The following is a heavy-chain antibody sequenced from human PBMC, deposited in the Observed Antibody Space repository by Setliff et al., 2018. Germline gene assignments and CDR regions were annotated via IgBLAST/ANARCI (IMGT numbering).Heavy chain of an antibody. CDR2: MCYSGGT. CDR3: ARLPPLHTPMALTFDY. CDR1: GGSVRGYY. D-gene: IGHD5-18*01. Sequence: SETLSLTCTVSGGSVRGYYWSWIRQPPGKGLEWIGYMCYSGGTNYNPSRKSGVTISVDTSKNQFSLELRSVTAADTAVYYCARLPPLHTPMALTFDYWGQGILVTVSS. J-gene: IGHJ4*02. V-gene: IGHV4-59*08.